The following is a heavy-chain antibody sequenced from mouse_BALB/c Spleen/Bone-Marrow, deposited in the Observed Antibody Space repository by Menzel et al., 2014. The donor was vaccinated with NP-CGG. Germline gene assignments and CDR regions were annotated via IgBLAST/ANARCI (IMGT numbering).Heavy chain of an antibody. CDR1: GYAFTSYN. Sequence: VHVKQSGPELVKPGASVKVSCKASGYAFTSYNMYWVKQSHGKSLGWIGHIDPYNGGTSYNQKFKGKATLTVDKSSRTAYMHLNSLTSEDSAVYYCAREEYGNGFAYWGQGTLVTVSA. J-gene: IGHJ3*01. CDR3: AREEYGNGFAY. D-gene: IGHD2-10*02. CDR2: IDPYNGGT. V-gene: IGHV1S135*01.